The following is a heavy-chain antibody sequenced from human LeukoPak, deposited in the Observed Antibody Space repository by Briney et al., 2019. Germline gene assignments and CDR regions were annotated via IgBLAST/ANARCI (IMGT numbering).Heavy chain of an antibody. CDR1: VGSITEYY. J-gene: IGHJ4*02. D-gene: IGHD1-26*01. CDR2: IYHTGST. Sequence: SYALPLTRSVSVGSITEYYWSWIRPPPGQGLEWIGYIYHTGSTDYSPSLKSRLTMSVDASRHQFSLKLVSVTAADTGVYYCARDRGTTGYYYLDSWGQGILVSVSS. CDR3: ARDRGTTGYYYLDS. V-gene: IGHV4-59*01.